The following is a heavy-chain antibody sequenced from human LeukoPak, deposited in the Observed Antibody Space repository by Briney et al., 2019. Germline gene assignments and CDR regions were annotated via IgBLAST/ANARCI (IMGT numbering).Heavy chain of an antibody. Sequence: GGSLRFSCAASGFTFSSYGMSWVRQAPGKGLEWVSSITGTGGRTYFADSVQGRLTISRDNSKNTVYLQMNSLRAEDTAVYYCTKAPCSGDSCYHFDYWGQGTLVTVSS. J-gene: IGHJ4*02. CDR2: ITGTGGRT. CDR3: TKAPCSGDSCYHFDY. D-gene: IGHD2-15*01. CDR1: GFTFSSYG. V-gene: IGHV3-23*01.